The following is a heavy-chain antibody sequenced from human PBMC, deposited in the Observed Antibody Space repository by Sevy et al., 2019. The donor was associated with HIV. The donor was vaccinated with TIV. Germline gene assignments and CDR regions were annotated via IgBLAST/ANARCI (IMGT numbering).Heavy chain of an antibody. J-gene: IGHJ5*02. Sequence: ASVKVSCKASGYTFTSYDINWVRQATGQGLEWTGWMNPNSGNTGYAQKFQGRVTMTRNTSISTAYMELSSLRSEDTAVYYCARGGYCSSTSCPPGFDPWGQGTLVTVSS. CDR1: GYTFTSYD. D-gene: IGHD2-2*01. CDR2: MNPNSGNT. CDR3: ARGGYCSSTSCPPGFDP. V-gene: IGHV1-8*01.